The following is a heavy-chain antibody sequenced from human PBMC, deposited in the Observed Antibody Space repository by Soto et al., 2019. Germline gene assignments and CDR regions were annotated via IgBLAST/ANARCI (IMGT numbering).Heavy chain of an antibody. D-gene: IGHD2-2*01. J-gene: IGHJ5*02. Sequence: VASVKVSCKASGYTFTSYAMHWVRQAPGQRLEWMGWINAGNGNTKYSQKFQGRVTITRDTSASTAYMELSSLRSEDTAVYYCAKSSTIKLYNWSDPWGQGTLVTVSS. CDR3: AKSSTIKLYNWSDP. CDR2: INAGNGNT. CDR1: GYTFTSYA. V-gene: IGHV1-3*01.